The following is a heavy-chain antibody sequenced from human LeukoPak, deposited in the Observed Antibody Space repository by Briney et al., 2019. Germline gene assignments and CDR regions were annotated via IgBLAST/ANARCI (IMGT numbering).Heavy chain of an antibody. V-gene: IGHV3-23*01. CDR3: ANGDFKLLPPQV. J-gene: IGHJ4*02. CDR2: ISGSGGST. CDR1: GFTFGDYA. Sequence: PGGSLRLSCTASGFTFGDYAMSWVRQAPGKGLEWVSAISGSGGSTYYADSVKGRFTISRDNSKNTLYLQMNSLRAEDTAVYYCANGDFKLLPPQVWGQGTLVTVSS. D-gene: IGHD2-21*01.